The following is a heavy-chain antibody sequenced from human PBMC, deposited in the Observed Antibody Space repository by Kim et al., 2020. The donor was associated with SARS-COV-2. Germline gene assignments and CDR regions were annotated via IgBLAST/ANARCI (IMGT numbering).Heavy chain of an antibody. CDR2: INPKSGGT. Sequence: ASVKVSCKASGYTFTGYYMHWVRQAPGQGLEWMGRINPKSGGTNYAQKFQGRVTMTRDTSISTAYMELSRLRSDDPAVYYCARAVYSSSWYSRWFDPWGQGTLVTVSS. D-gene: IGHD6-13*01. CDR1: GYTFTGYY. V-gene: IGHV1-2*06. CDR3: ARAVYSSSWYSRWFDP. J-gene: IGHJ5*02.